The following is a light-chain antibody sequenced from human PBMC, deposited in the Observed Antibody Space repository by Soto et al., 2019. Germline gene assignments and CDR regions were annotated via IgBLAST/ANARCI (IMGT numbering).Light chain of an antibody. CDR2: EGS. CDR1: SSDGGGYNL. CDR3: CSYAGSNVV. V-gene: IGLV2-23*01. J-gene: IGLJ2*01. Sequence: QSALTQPASVSGSPGQSITISCTGTSSDGGGYNLVSWYQQHPGKAPKLMIYEGSKRPSGVSNRFSGSKSGNTASLTISGLQAEDEADYYCCSYAGSNVVFGGGTKVTVL.